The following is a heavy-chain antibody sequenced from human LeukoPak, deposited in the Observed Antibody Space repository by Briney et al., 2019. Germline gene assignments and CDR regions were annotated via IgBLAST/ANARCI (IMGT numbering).Heavy chain of an antibody. J-gene: IGHJ4*02. CDR2: INHSGST. D-gene: IGHD2-2*01. CDR3: AATTVVVPAATDY. V-gene: IGHV4-34*01. Sequence: SETLSLTCAVYGGSFSGYYWSWISQPPGKGLEWIGEINHSGSTNYNPSLKSRVTTSVDTSKNQFSLKLSSVTAADTAVYYCAATTVVVPAATDYWGQGTLVTVSS. CDR1: GGSFSGYY.